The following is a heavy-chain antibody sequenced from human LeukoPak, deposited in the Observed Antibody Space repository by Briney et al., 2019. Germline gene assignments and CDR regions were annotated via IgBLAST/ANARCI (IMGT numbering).Heavy chain of an antibody. Sequence: PGGSLRLSCAASGFVFRSYPMQWVRQAPGKGLEWVTIISYDGNHIFYADSVKGRFTISRDNSKNTLYLQMNSLRAEDTAVYYCAKRGESYWYSGSYYFDYWGQGTLVTVSS. J-gene: IGHJ4*02. CDR1: GFVFRSYP. D-gene: IGHD2-8*02. CDR3: AKRGESYWYSGSYYFDY. V-gene: IGHV3-30*04. CDR2: ISYDGNHI.